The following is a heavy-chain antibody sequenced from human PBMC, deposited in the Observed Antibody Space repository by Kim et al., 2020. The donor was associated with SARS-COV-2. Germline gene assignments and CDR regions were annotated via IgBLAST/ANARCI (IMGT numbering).Heavy chain of an antibody. V-gene: IGHV3-64*01. J-gene: IGHJ6*03. D-gene: IGHD2-2*01. CDR3: ARVPYPTYYYYMDV. Sequence: ANSVKGRFTISRDNSKNTLYLQMGSLRAEDMAVYYCARVPYPTYYYYMDVWGKGTTVTVSS.